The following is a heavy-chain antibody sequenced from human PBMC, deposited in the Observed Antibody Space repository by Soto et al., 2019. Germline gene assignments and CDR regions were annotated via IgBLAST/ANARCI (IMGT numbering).Heavy chain of an antibody. D-gene: IGHD1-7*01. V-gene: IGHV1-46*01. CDR3: ARGSPLELRRFDY. J-gene: IGHJ4*02. Sequence: SLKVSCKTSGYTFTSYYIHWVRQAPGQGLEWMGMINPSGGSTNCAQKFQGRVTMTRDTSTSTVYMELSSLRSEDTAVYYCARGSPLELRRFDYWGQGTLVTVPS. CDR1: GYTFTSYY. CDR2: INPSGGST.